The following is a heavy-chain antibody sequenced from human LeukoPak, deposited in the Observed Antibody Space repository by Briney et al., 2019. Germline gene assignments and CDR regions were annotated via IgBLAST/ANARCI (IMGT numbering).Heavy chain of an antibody. D-gene: IGHD6-13*01. CDR2: ISGSGGST. J-gene: IGHJ4*02. V-gene: IGHV3-23*01. CDR1: GFTFSSYG. CDR3: AKDRNSIAAAGTGGGAGY. Sequence: GGTLRLSCAASGFTFSSYGMSWVRQAPGKGLEWVSAISGSGGSTYYADSVKGRFTISRDNSKNTLYLQMNSLRAEDTAVYYCAKDRNSIAAAGTGGGAGYWGQGTLVTVSS.